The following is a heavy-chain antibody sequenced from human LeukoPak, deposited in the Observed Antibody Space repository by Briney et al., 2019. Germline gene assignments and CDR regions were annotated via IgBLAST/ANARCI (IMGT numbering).Heavy chain of an antibody. V-gene: IGHV1-69*13. D-gene: IGHD6-19*01. CDR3: ARLYSSGWYDYYYGMDV. CDR2: IIPIFGTA. CDR1: GGTFSSYA. J-gene: IGHJ6*02. Sequence: SVKVSCKASGGTFSSYAISWVRQAPGQGLEWMGGIIPIFGTANYAQKFQGRVTITADESTSTAYMELSSLRSEDTAVYYCARLYSSGWYDYYYGMDVWGQGTTVTVSS.